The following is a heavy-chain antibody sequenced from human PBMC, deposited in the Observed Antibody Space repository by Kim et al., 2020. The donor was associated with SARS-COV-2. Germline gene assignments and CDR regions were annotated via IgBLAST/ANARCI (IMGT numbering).Heavy chain of an antibody. CDR3: ARDDEQSGYDYDY. V-gene: IGHV1-18*01. D-gene: IGHD5-12*01. Sequence: SQKPQGRVTMTTDTSTGTAYMELMSLRSDDTAVYYCARDDEQSGYDYDYWGQGTLVTVSS. J-gene: IGHJ4*02.